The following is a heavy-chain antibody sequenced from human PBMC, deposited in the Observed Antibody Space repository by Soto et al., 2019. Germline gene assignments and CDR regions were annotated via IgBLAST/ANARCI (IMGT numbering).Heavy chain of an antibody. D-gene: IGHD3-10*01. Sequence: ASVKVSCKASGYTFTSYAMHWVRQAPGQRLEWMGWINALNGNTKYSHKFRGRVTITRDTSASTAYMELSSLRSEDTAVYYCARDRTEELWLGTYGMDXWGQGTTVTVS. CDR1: GYTFTSYA. J-gene: IGHJ6*02. CDR2: INALNGNT. V-gene: IGHV1-3*01. CDR3: ARDRTEELWLGTYGMDX.